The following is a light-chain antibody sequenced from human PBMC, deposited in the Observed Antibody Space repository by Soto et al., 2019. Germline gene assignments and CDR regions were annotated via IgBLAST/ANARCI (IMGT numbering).Light chain of an antibody. V-gene: IGKV1-39*01. CDR2: AAS. Sequence: YSLSASVGDRVAITCRASQSVSTYVNWYVQKPGKAPKLLIYAASSLQSGVPSTFSGSRSGTDCAVNICRRPSDEFATCIEVQGYSPHGFGEGTKVDI. CDR3: VQGYSPHG. J-gene: IGKJ1*01. CDR1: QSVSTY.